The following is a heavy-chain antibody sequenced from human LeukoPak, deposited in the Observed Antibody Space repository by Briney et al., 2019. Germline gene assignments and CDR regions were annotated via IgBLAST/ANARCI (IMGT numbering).Heavy chain of an antibody. CDR3: ARENALVVYAEPHNWFDP. CDR2: ITASGGST. J-gene: IGHJ5*02. Sequence: GGSLRLSCAASGFTFSSYAMSWVRQAPGKGLEWVSAITASGGSTYYADSVKGRFTISRDNAKNSLYLQMNSLRAEDTAVYYCARENALVVYAEPHNWFDPWGQGTLVTVSS. V-gene: IGHV3-23*01. CDR1: GFTFSSYA. D-gene: IGHD2-8*01.